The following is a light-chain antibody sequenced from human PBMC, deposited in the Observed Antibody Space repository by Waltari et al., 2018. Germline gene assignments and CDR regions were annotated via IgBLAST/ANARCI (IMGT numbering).Light chain of an antibody. J-gene: IGKJ2*02. CDR1: QTIDY. Sequence: QMTQSPSSLSASVGASVTITCRASQTIDYLSWYQHKPGEAPKLLIYETSTLQSGVPTRFSGSKFGTTFILTISSLQPEDFATYFCQPNYDTPRTFGQGTKVDIK. V-gene: IGKV1-39*01. CDR3: QPNYDTPRT. CDR2: ETS.